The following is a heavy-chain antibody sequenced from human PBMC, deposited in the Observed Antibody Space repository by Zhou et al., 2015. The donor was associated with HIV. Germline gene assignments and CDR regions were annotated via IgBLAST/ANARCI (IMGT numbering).Heavy chain of an antibody. V-gene: IGHV1-69*02. Sequence: QVQLVQSGAEVKKPGSSVKVSCKASGGTFSSYTISWVRQAPGQGLEWMGRIIPILGIANYAQKFQGRVTITADKSTSTAYMELSSLRSEDTAVYYCATQYYYDSSGYHLTSSVAFDIWGQGTMVTVSS. CDR3: ATQYYYDSSGYHLTSSVAFDI. CDR1: GGTFSSYT. D-gene: IGHD3-22*01. J-gene: IGHJ3*02. CDR2: IIPILGIA.